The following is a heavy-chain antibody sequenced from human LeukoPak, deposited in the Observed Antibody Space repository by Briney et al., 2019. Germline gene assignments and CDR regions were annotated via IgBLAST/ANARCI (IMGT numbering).Heavy chain of an antibody. V-gene: IGHV1-8*01. CDR1: GYTFIRYD. CDR2: MNPKSANT. J-gene: IGHJ4*02. CDR3: ARGGNVWSGYNIFDY. Sequence: GASVKVSCKASGYTFIRYDINWVRQAAGQGLEWMGWMNPKSANTGYAEKFQGRVSMTRDNPMSTAYMELSGLRPDDTAVYYCARGGNVWSGYNIFDYWGQGTLVTVSS. D-gene: IGHD3-3*01.